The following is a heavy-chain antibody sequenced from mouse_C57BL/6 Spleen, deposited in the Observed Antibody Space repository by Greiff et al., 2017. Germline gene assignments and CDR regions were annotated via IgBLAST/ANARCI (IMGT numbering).Heavy chain of an antibody. CDR1: GYTFTSYW. CDR3: ARERGGSGRFAY. CDR2: IYPGSGST. J-gene: IGHJ3*01. D-gene: IGHD3-2*02. V-gene: IGHV1-55*01. Sequence: VQLQQPGAELVKPGASVKMSCKASGYTFTSYWITWVKQGPGQGLEWIGDIYPGSGSTNYNEKFKSKATLTVDTSSSTAYMQLSSLTSEDSAVYYCARERGGSGRFAYWGQGTLVTVSA.